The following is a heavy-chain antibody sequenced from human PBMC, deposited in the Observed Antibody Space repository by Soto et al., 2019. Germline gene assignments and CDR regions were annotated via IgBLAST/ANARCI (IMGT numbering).Heavy chain of an antibody. CDR2: MSPNSGNP. Sequence: ASVKVSCRASGYTFTSYDINWVRQATGQGREWMGWMSPNSGNPGYAQKFQGRVTMTRNTSIGTAYMELSSLRSEDTAVYYCARGVSCGGDCYRDWGQGTPVTVSS. V-gene: IGHV1-8*01. CDR1: GYTFTSYD. CDR3: ARGVSCGGDCYRD. J-gene: IGHJ4*02. D-gene: IGHD2-21*02.